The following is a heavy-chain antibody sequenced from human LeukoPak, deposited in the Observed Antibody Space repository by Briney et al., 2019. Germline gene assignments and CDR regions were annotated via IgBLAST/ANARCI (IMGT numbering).Heavy chain of an antibody. J-gene: IGHJ3*02. V-gene: IGHV3-23*01. Sequence: GGSLRLSCAASGFTLSSYAMSWVRQAPGKGLEWVSAISGSGGSTYYADSVKGRFTISRDNSKNTLYLQMNSLRAEDTAVYYCAKDEVRQQLVHPNDAFDIWGQGTMVTVSS. CDR3: AKDEVRQQLVHPNDAFDI. CDR1: GFTLSSYA. D-gene: IGHD6-13*01. CDR2: ISGSGGST.